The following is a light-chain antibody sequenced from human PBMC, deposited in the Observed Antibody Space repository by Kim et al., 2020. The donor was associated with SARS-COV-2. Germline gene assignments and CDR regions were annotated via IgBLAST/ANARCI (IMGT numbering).Light chain of an antibody. CDR3: SAWDRSLGAWV. CDR1: SNNVGDQG. Sequence: QAGLTQQPSVSKGLRQTATLTCTGDSNNVGDQGATWLQQHQGHPPKLLSYRNNNRPSGISERFSASRSGNSASLTITGLQPDDETDYYCSAWDRSLGAWVFGGGTKLTVL. V-gene: IGLV10-54*04. CDR2: RNN. J-gene: IGLJ3*02.